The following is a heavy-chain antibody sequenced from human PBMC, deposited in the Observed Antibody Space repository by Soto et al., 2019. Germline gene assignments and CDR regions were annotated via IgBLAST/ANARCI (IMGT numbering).Heavy chain of an antibody. CDR3: ARDSRTNPGIAAAGHIDY. CDR1: GGSVSSGSYY. J-gene: IGHJ4*02. V-gene: IGHV4-61*01. Sequence: SLTCTVSGGSVSSGSYYWSWIRQPPGKGLEWIGYIYYSGSTNYNPSLKSRVTISVDTSKNQFSLKLSSVTAADTAVYYCARDSRTNPGIAAAGHIDYWGQGTLVTVSS. D-gene: IGHD6-13*01. CDR2: IYYSGST.